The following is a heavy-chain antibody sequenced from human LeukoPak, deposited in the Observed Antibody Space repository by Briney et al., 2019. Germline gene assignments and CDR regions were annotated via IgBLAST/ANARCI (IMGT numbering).Heavy chain of an antibody. V-gene: IGHV3-23*01. CDR1: GFSFNIYA. CDR3: AKEGDALAATDIVDY. Sequence: GGSLRLSCAASGFSFNIYAMSWVRQAPGKGLEWVSTISGSGVTTSYADSVKGRFTISRDNPQNTLYLRMNSLRAEDTALYYCAKEGDALAATDIVDYWGQGTLVTVSS. J-gene: IGHJ4*02. D-gene: IGHD6-13*01. CDR2: ISGSGVTT.